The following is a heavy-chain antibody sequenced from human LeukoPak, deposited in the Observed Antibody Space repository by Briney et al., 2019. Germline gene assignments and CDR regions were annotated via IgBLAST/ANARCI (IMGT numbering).Heavy chain of an antibody. CDR2: ISGSGTRT. V-gene: IGHV3-23*01. J-gene: IGHJ4*02. D-gene: IGHD1-1*01. CDR3: AKEGSNWNVDY. Sequence: GGSLRLSCAASGFTFSTYAMTWVGQAPGKGLEWVSTISGSGTRTFYGGSVKGRFTISRDESKNTLYLQMNSLRAEDTAVYYCAKEGSNWNVDYWGQGTLVTVSS. CDR1: GFTFSTYA.